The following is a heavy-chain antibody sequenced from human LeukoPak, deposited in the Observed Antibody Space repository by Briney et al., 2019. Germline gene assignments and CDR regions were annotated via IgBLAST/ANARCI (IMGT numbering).Heavy chain of an antibody. V-gene: IGHV4-30-2*01. CDR3: AREETARTNAYDI. Sequence: SQTLSLTCTVSGDSISNGAYYWSWIRQPLGKGLEWIGFIYHTGGTDYNPSLKSRIIISVDRSKNQFSLKLSSLTAADTATYYCAREETARTNAYDIWGQGTLVTVSS. CDR1: GDSISNGAYY. D-gene: IGHD5-24*01. CDR2: IYHTGGT. J-gene: IGHJ3*02.